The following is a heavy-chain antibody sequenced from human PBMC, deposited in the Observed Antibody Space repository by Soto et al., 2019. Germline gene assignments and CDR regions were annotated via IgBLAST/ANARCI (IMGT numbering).Heavy chain of an antibody. D-gene: IGHD6-6*01. V-gene: IGHV1-58*01. J-gene: IGHJ4*01. CDR3: AVVYSSSSPERYFDY. CDR1: GFTFTSSA. Sequence: QMQLVQSGPEVKKPGTSVKVSCKASGFTFTSSAVQWVRQARGQRLEWIGWIVVGSGNTNYAQKFQERVTITRDMSTSTAYMELSSLRSEDTAVYYCAVVYSSSSPERYFDYWGHGTLVTVSS. CDR2: IVVGSGNT.